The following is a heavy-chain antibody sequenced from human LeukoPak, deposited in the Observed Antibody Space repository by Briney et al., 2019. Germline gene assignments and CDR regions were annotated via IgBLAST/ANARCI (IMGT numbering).Heavy chain of an antibody. J-gene: IGHJ4*02. CDR1: GFTVSYSY. CDR3: ARKTDHRAGGDY. V-gene: IGHV3-66*01. D-gene: IGHD3-16*01. CDR2: IYSVGTT. Sequence: GGSLRLSCAASGFTVSYSYMSWVRQAPGKGLEWVSLIYSVGTTAYADSVKGRFTVSRYNSKNTLYLQMNSLRAEDTAIYYCARKTDHRAGGDYWGQGTLVTVSS.